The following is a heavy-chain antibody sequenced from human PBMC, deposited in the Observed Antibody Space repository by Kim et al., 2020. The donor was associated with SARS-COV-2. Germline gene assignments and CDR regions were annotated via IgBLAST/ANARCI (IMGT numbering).Heavy chain of an antibody. CDR1: GYSFTSYW. V-gene: IGHV5-10-1*01. CDR3: ARGGQRRFGELLSDDY. D-gene: IGHD3-10*01. Sequence: GESLKISCKGSGYSFTSYWISWVRQMPGKGLEWMGRIDPSDSYTNYSPSFQGHVTISADKSISTAYLQWSSLKASDTAMYYCARGGQRRFGELLSDDYWGQGTLVTVSS. J-gene: IGHJ4*02. CDR2: IDPSDSYT.